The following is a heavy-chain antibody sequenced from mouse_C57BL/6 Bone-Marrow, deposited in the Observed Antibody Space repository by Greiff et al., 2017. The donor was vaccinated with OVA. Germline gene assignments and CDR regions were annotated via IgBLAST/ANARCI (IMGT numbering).Heavy chain of an antibody. J-gene: IGHJ1*03. CDR2: IRNKANGYTT. CDR1: GFTFTDYY. V-gene: IGHV7-3*01. CDR3: AIYLYWYFDV. D-gene: IGHD5-5*01. Sequence: EVQLVESGGGLVQPGGSLSLSCAASGFTFTDYYMSWVRQPPGKALAWLGFIRNKANGYTTEYSASVKGRFTISRDKSQSILYLQMNALRAEDSATYYCAIYLYWYFDVWGTGTTVTVSS.